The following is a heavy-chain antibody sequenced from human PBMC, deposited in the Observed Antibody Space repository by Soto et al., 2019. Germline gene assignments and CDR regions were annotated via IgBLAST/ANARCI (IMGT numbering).Heavy chain of an antibody. Sequence: PGGSLRLSCAASGFTFSTYSMSWVRQAPGKGLEWVAHITASGGTTYYADSVKGRFTISRDTSRNTLYPQMNSLRAEDTALYYCAKCMQAYWNYDAHHIWGQGTMVTVSS. CDR3: AKCMQAYWNYDAHHI. V-gene: IGHV3-23*01. CDR1: GFTFSTYS. J-gene: IGHJ3*02. D-gene: IGHD1-7*01. CDR2: ITASGGTT.